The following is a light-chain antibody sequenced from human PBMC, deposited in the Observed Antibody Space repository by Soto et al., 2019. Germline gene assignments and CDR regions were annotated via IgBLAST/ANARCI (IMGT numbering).Light chain of an antibody. CDR2: GNI. CDR3: QSYDSRLTGYV. CDR1: SSNIGAGYD. Sequence: QSVLTQPPSVSGAPGQRVTISCTGSSSNIGAGYDVHWYQQLPGTAPKLLIYGNINRPSGVPDRFSGSKSGTSASLAITGLQAEDEADYYCQSYDSRLTGYVFGTGTKVPS. V-gene: IGLV1-40*01. J-gene: IGLJ1*01.